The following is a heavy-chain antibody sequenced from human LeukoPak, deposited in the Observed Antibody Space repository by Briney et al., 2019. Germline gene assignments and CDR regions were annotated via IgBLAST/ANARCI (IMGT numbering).Heavy chain of an antibody. CDR3: ARGYDTTGYFSY. J-gene: IGHJ4*02. Sequence: ASVKVSCKASGYTFPGHHIHWVRQAPGQGLEWMGWIDTNTGKPTYAQGFIGRFVFSLDTSVTTAYLQISSLKAEDTAVYYCARGYDTTGYFSYWDQGTLVTVSS. CDR2: IDTNTGKP. D-gene: IGHD3-22*01. V-gene: IGHV7-4-1*02. CDR1: GYTFPGHH.